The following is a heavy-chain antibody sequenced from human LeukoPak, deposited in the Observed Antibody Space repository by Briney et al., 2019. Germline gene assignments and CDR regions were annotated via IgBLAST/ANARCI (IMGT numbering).Heavy chain of an antibody. CDR3: ARLMWGNLDAFDI. D-gene: IGHD1-26*01. Sequence: TSETLSLTCDVSGASISGYWWSWIRQPAGKGLEWIGRMYTDGDTNYNPALKSRVTVSVDTSKNLFSLKLSSVTAADTAVYYCARLMWGNLDAFDIWGQGTMVTVSS. V-gene: IGHV4-4*07. CDR1: GASISGYW. CDR2: MYTDGDT. J-gene: IGHJ3*02.